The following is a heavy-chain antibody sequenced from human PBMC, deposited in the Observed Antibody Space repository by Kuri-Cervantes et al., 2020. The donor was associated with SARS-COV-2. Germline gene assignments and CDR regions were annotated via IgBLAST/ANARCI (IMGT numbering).Heavy chain of an antibody. CDR2: ISSSSSYI. CDR1: GFTFSSYS. D-gene: IGHD6-25*01. V-gene: IGHV3-21*04. CDR3: AKDFSSVAATEIPIDY. Sequence: GGSLRLSCAASGFTFSSYSMNWVRQAPGKGLEWVSSISSSSSYIYYADSVKGRFTISRDNSKNTLFLQMNSLGAEDTALYYCAKDFSSVAATEIPIDYWGHGTLVTVSS. J-gene: IGHJ4*01.